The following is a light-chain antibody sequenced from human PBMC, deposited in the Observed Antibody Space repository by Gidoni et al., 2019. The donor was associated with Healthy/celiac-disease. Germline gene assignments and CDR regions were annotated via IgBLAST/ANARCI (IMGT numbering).Light chain of an antibody. CDR1: SANIGSNY. CDR3: AAWDDSLKV. CDR2: RNN. V-gene: IGLV1-47*01. Sequence: QSVLTQPPPASGTPGQRVTSSCSGSSANIGSNYVYWYQQRPGTSPKLLIYRNNQRPSGVPDRFSGSKSGTSASLAISGLRSEDEADYYCAAWDDSLKVFGTGTKITVL. J-gene: IGLJ1*01.